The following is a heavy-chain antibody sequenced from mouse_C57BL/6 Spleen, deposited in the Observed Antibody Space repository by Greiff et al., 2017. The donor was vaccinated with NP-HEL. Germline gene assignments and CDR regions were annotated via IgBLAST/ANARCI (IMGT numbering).Heavy chain of an antibody. Sequence: QVQLQQPGAELVKPGASVKLSCKASGYTFTSYWMQWVKQRPGQGLEWIGEIDPSDSYTNYNQKFKGKATLTVDTSSSTAYMQLSSLTSEDSAVYYCARVGGNYVFDYWGQGTTLTVSS. D-gene: IGHD2-1*01. J-gene: IGHJ2*01. CDR1: GYTFTSYW. V-gene: IGHV1-50*01. CDR3: ARVGGNYVFDY. CDR2: IDPSDSYT.